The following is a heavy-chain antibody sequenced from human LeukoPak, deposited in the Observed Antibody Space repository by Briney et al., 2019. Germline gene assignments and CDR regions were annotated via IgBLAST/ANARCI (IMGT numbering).Heavy chain of an antibody. CDR2: MNPNSGNT. Sequence: ASVKVSCKASGYTFTSYDINWVRQATGQGLEWMGWMNPNSGNTGYAQKFQGRVTMTRDTSISTAYMELSRLRSDDTAVYYCARSTVTPLSNFDYWGQGTLVTVSS. V-gene: IGHV1-8*01. J-gene: IGHJ4*02. CDR3: ARSTVTPLSNFDY. CDR1: GYTFTSYD. D-gene: IGHD4-17*01.